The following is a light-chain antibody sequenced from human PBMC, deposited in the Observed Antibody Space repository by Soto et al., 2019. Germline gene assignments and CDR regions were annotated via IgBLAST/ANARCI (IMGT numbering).Light chain of an antibody. V-gene: IGKV3-20*01. Sequence: EIVLTQSPGTLSLSPGERATLSCRASQSVSSSYLAWYQQKPGQAPRLLIYGASSRATGLPDRFSGSGSGTDFSLTISRLEPDDFAVYCCQQYGSSRTFGPGTKVEIK. CDR2: GAS. CDR1: QSVSSSY. J-gene: IGKJ3*01. CDR3: QQYGSSRT.